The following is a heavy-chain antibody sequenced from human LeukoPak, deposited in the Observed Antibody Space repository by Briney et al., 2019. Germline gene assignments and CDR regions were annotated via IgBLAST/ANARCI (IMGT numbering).Heavy chain of an antibody. CDR2: ISGGGDST. V-gene: IGHV3-23*01. CDR3: ARGWQQLGE. J-gene: IGHJ4*02. CDR1: GFTFRNYA. Sequence: PGGSLRLSCAASGFTFRNYAMTWVRQAPGKGLEWVSGISGGGDSTFYADSVKGRFTLSRDNSKNTLYLQMNSLRAEDTALYYCARGWQQLGEWGQGTLVTVSS. D-gene: IGHD3-16*01.